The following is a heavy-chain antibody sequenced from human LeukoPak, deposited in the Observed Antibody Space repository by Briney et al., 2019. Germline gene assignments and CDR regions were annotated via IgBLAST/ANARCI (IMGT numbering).Heavy chain of an antibody. J-gene: IGHJ4*02. CDR1: GFTFSSYW. CDR3: AKANYLNYYFDY. V-gene: IGHV3-74*01. D-gene: IGHD5-24*01. CDR2: INSDGSST. Sequence: GGSLRLSCAASGFTFSSYWMHWVRQAPGKGLVWVSRINSDGSSTSYADSVKGRFTISRDNAENTLYLQMNSLRAEDTAVYYCAKANYLNYYFDYWGQGTLVTVSS.